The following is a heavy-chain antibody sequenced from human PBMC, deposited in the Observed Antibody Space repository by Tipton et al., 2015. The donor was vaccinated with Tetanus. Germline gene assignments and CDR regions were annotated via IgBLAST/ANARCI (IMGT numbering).Heavy chain of an antibody. D-gene: IGHD3-22*01. CDR3: ARKTFYYDSSGEEDAFDI. Sequence: SLRLSCAASGFTVSSNYMSWVRQTPGKGLEWVSVIYSGGSTYYADSVKGRFTISRDNSKNTLHLQMNSLRAEDTAVYYCARKTFYYDSSGEEDAFDIWGQGTMVTVSS. CDR1: GFTVSSNY. CDR2: IYSGGST. J-gene: IGHJ3*02. V-gene: IGHV3-53*01.